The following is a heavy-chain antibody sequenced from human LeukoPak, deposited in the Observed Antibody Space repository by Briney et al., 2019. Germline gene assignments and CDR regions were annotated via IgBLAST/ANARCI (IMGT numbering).Heavy chain of an antibody. CDR1: GGTFSSYA. V-gene: IGHV1-69*05. Sequence: ASVKVSCKASGGTFSSYAISWVRQAPGQGLEWMGGIIPIFGTANYAQKFQGRVTITTDESTSTAYMELSSLRSDDTAVYYCATANRYCTNGVCYAGAFDIWGQGTMVTVSS. J-gene: IGHJ3*02. D-gene: IGHD2-8*01. CDR2: IIPIFGTA. CDR3: ATANRYCTNGVCYAGAFDI.